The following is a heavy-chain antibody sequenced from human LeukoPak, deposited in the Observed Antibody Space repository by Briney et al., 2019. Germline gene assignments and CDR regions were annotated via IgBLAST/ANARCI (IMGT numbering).Heavy chain of an antibody. J-gene: IGHJ4*02. D-gene: IGHD6-13*01. CDR1: GFGFSGYW. V-gene: IGHV3-74*01. CDR3: VREGAHIAAVGNYFDY. Sequence: GGSLRLSCAASGFGFSGYWMHWVRQAPGKGLVWVSRINRDGSATVYADSVKGRFTFSRDNAKNTLHLQMNSLRVDDTAVYYCVREGAHIAAVGNYFDYWGQGTLVTVSS. CDR2: INRDGSAT.